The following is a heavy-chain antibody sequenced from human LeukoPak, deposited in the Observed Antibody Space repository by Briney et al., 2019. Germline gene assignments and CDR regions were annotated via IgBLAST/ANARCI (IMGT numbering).Heavy chain of an antibody. D-gene: IGHD3-3*01. CDR1: GYTFTSYY. J-gene: IGHJ6*02. CDR3: AREASYDFWSGYYSTYRNYYYGMDV. Sequence: ASVKVSCKASGYTFTSYYMHWVRQATGQGLEWMGWMNPNSGNTGYAQKFQGRVTMTRNTSISTAYMELSSLRSEDTAVYYCAREASYDFWSGYYSTYRNYYYGMDVWGQGTTVTVSS. V-gene: IGHV1-8*02. CDR2: MNPNSGNT.